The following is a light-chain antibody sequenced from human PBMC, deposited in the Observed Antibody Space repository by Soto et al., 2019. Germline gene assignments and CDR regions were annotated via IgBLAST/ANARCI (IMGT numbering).Light chain of an antibody. CDR2: GAS. V-gene: IGKV3-20*01. CDR1: QSVSSSY. Sequence: EIALTQSPGTLSLSPGERATLSCRASQSVSSSYLAWYQQKPGQAPRLLIYGASSRATGIPDRFSGSGSGTDFTLTIGRLETEDFAVYYCQQYGSSPRTFGQGTKVDI. J-gene: IGKJ1*01. CDR3: QQYGSSPRT.